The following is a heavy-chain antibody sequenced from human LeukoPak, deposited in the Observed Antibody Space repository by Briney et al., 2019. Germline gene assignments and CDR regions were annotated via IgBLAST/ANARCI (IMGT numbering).Heavy chain of an antibody. CDR1: GYTFTSYY. Sequence: GASVKVSCKASGYTFTSYYMHWVRQAPGQGLEWMGWINPNSGGTNYAQKFQGRVTMTRDTSISTAYMELSRLRSDDTAVYYCARSGSLSNYYFDYWGQGTLVTVSS. CDR2: INPNSGGT. D-gene: IGHD1-26*01. V-gene: IGHV1-2*02. CDR3: ARSGSLSNYYFDY. J-gene: IGHJ4*02.